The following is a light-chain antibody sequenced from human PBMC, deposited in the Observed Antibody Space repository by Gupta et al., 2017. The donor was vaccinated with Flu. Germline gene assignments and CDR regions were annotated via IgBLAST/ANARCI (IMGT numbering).Light chain of an antibody. Sequence: DIQMTQSPSSLSASVGDRVTITCRASQSVRSYLHWYQQKPGRAPRLLIYAASSLHSGVPSRFSGSGSGTHFTLTISSLQPEDFATYYCQQTYDDRSLSFGGGTKV. CDR2: AAS. CDR1: QSVRSY. CDR3: QQTYDDRSLS. J-gene: IGKJ4*01. V-gene: IGKV1-39*01.